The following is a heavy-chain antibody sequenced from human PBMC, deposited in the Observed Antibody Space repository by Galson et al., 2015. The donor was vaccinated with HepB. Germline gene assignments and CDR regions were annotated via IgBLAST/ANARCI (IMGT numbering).Heavy chain of an antibody. J-gene: IGHJ4*02. CDR3: AVRGGS. CDR2: IKSDGSDT. V-gene: IGHV3-74*01. Sequence: SLRLSCAASGFTFSDYWMYWARQSPGKGLEWVSRIKSDGSDTNYAESVKGRFTISRDNGKNTLFLQMKSLRGEDTAVYYCAVRGGSWGQGTLVTVSS. CDR1: GFTFSDYW. D-gene: IGHD3-16*01.